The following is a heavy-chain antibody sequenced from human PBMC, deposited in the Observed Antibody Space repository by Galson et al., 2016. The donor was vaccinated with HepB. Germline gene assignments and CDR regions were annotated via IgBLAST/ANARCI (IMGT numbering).Heavy chain of an antibody. D-gene: IGHD6-19*01. CDR2: VWYDGNNK. Sequence: SLRLSCAASGFTFSSYGMHWVRQAPGKGLEWVAHVWYDGNNKYYANSVKGRFTVSRDNSKNTLSLQVNSLRAEDTAVYYCARDLSSAGRLADYWGQGTLVTVSS. J-gene: IGHJ4*02. V-gene: IGHV3-33*01. CDR3: ARDLSSAGRLADY. CDR1: GFTFSSYG.